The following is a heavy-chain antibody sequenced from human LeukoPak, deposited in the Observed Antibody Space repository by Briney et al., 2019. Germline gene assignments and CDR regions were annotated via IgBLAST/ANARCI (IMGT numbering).Heavy chain of an antibody. V-gene: IGHV5-51*01. CDR3: ARLGYYGSGSYYALDY. D-gene: IGHD3-10*01. J-gene: IGHJ4*02. CDR1: TYSFSSYW. CDR2: IYPGDSDT. Sequence: GESLKISCKGSTYSFSSYWICLVRQMPGKGLEWMEIIYPGDSDTRYSPSFQGQVTISADKSISTAYLQWSSLKASDTAMYYCARLGYYGSGSYYALDYWGQGTLVTVSS.